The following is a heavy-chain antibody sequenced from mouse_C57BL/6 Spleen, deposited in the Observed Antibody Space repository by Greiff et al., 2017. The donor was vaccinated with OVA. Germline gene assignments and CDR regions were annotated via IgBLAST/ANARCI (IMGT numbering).Heavy chain of an antibody. V-gene: IGHV6-3*01. CDR3: TRDGSTGFDY. Sequence: DVMLVESGGGLVQPGGSMKLSCVASGFTFSNYWMNWVRQSPEKGLEWVAQIRLKSDNYATHYAESVKGRFTISRDDSKSSVYLQMNNLRAEDTGIYYCTRDGSTGFDYWGQGTTLTVSS. CDR2: IRLKSDNYAT. CDR1: GFTFSNYW. D-gene: IGHD1-1*01. J-gene: IGHJ2*01.